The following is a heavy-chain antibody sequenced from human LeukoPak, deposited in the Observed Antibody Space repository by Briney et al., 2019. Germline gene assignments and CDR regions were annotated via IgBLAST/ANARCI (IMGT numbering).Heavy chain of an antibody. CDR1: GGSISSYY. CDR2: IYYSGST. Sequence: SETLSLTCTVSGGSISSYYWSWIRQPPGKGLEWIWYIYYSGSTNYNPSLKSRVTISVDTSKNQFSLKLSSVTAADTAVYYCARGVYCSGGSCYLDYWGQGTLVTVSS. J-gene: IGHJ4*02. D-gene: IGHD2-15*01. V-gene: IGHV4-59*01. CDR3: ARGVYCSGGSCYLDY.